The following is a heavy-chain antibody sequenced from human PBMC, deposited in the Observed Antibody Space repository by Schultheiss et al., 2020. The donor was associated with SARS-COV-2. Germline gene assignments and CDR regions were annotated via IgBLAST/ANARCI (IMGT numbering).Heavy chain of an antibody. CDR1: GGSISSSNW. Sequence: ETLSLTCAVSGGSISSSNWWSWVRQPPGKGLEWVGRIKSKTDGGTTDYAAPVKGRFTISRDDSKNTLYLQMNSLKTEDTAVYYCTTDSHAFDIWGQGTMVTVSS. CDR3: TTDSHAFDI. J-gene: IGHJ3*02. CDR2: IKSKTDGGTT. V-gene: IGHV3-15*01.